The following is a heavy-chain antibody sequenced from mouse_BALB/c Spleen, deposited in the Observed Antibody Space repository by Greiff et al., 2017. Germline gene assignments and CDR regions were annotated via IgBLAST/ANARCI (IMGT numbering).Heavy chain of an antibody. CDR2: ISDGGSYT. CDR1: GFTFSDYY. D-gene: IGHD1-1*01. CDR3: ARDSGSISFAY. V-gene: IGHV5-4*02. J-gene: IGHJ3*01. Sequence: DVMLVESGGGLVKPGGSLKLSCAASGFTFSDYYMYWVRQTPEKRLEWVATISDGGSYTYYPDSVKGRFTISRDNAKNNLYLQMSSLKSEDTAMYYCARDSGSISFAYWGQGTLVTVSA.